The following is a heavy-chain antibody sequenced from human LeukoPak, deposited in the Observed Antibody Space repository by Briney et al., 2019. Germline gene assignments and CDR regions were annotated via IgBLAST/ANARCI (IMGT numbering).Heavy chain of an antibody. D-gene: IGHD7-27*01. CDR1: GFTFSSYA. Sequence: PGGSLRLSCAASGFTFSSYAMSWVRQAPGKGLEWVSAISGSGGSTYYADSVKGRFTISRDNSKNTLYLQMNSLRAEDTAVYYCAKAGANWGFWYYFDYWGRGTLVTVSS. V-gene: IGHV3-23*01. J-gene: IGHJ4*02. CDR2: ISGSGGST. CDR3: AKAGANWGFWYYFDY.